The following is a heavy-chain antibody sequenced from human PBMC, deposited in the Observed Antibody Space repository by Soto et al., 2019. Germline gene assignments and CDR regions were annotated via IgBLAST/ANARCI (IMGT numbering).Heavy chain of an antibody. V-gene: IGHV1-69*02. D-gene: IGHD2-15*01. CDR1: GGTFSSYT. J-gene: IGHJ4*02. Sequence: QVQLVQSGAEVKKPGSSVKVSCKASGGTFSSYTISWVRQAPGQGLEWMGRIIPILGIANYAQKFQGRVTITADKSTSTAYMELSSLISEDTAVYYCASGYCSGCSCYSSDYWGQGTLVTVSS. CDR2: IIPILGIA. CDR3: ASGYCSGCSCYSSDY.